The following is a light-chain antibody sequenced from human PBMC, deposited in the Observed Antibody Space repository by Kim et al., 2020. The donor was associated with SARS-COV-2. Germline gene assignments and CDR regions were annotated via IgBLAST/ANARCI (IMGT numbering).Light chain of an antibody. CDR3: CSRDIFANRV. V-gene: IGLV3-19*01. CDR2: AKD. CDR1: SLRSYY. J-gene: IGLJ3*02. Sequence: AFGQTISITCQGESLRSYYVSWYQQKPGQATSPVIYAKDKRPSAFPEIFSGSYSGETASLTITGAQAEDEADYYCCSRDIFANRVFGGGTKVTVL.